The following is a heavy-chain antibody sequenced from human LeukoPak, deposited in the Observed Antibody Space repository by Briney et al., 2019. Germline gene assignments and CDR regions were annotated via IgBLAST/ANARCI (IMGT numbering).Heavy chain of an antibody. D-gene: IGHD3-22*01. J-gene: IGHJ6*02. Sequence: VASVKVSFKASGYTLTSFGISWVRQAPGQGPEWMGWISRDNGNTSYAQNLKGRVIMTTETSTSTAYMELRSLRSDDTAVYYCARIISSGYNYGMDVWGQGTTVTVSS. CDR2: ISRDNGNT. CDR3: ARIISSGYNYGMDV. V-gene: IGHV1-18*01. CDR1: GYTLTSFG.